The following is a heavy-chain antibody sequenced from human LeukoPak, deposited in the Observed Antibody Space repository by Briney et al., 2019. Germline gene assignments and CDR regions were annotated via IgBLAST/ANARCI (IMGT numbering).Heavy chain of an antibody. D-gene: IGHD2-15*01. J-gene: IGHJ5*02. CDR1: GGSFSGYY. CDR3: ARAVTAT. Sequence: SETLSLTCAVYGGSFSGYYWSWIRQPPGKGLEWIGEINHSGSTNYNPSLKSRVTISVDTSKNQFSLKLSSVTAADTAVYYCARAVTATWGQGTLVTVSS. V-gene: IGHV4-34*01. CDR2: INHSGST.